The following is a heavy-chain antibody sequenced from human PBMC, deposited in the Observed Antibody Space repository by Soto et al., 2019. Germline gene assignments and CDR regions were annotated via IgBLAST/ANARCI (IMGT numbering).Heavy chain of an antibody. CDR3: AAQLTADGYLDR. D-gene: IGHD1-1*01. CDR1: GFSVSRSGSS. V-gene: IGHV2-5*02. Sequence: QITLKESGPALVKPTQTLTLTCTLSGFSVSRSGSSVGWIRQPPGKALEWLALTYWDDTQRYNPSPRRRLTSSRYTSKNQVVLSMTNMDPVDTALYFCAAQLTADGYLDRWGRGTLVRVSS. J-gene: IGHJ2*01. CDR2: TYWDDTQ.